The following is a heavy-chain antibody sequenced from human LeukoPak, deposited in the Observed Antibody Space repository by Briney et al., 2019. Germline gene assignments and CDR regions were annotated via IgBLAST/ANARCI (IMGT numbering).Heavy chain of an antibody. D-gene: IGHD1-1*01. J-gene: IGHJ4*02. Sequence: GTLSLTCAVSGGSISSNNWWGWVRQPPGEGLEWIGEIYHSGSPNYNPSLKSRVTISVDKSRNHFSLNLSSVIAADTAVYYCARVNINNWHSCDYWGQGTLVTVSS. CDR2: IYHSGSP. V-gene: IGHV4-4*02. CDR1: GGSISSNNW. CDR3: ARVNINNWHSCDY.